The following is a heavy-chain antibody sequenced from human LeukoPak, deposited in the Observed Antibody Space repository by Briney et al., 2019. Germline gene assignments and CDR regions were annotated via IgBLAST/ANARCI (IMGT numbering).Heavy chain of an antibody. V-gene: IGHV3-23*01. J-gene: IGHJ5*02. Sequence: GGSLRLSCAASGFTFSNYAMSWVRQAPGKGLEWVSGISGRGGSTYYADSVKGRFTISRDNAKNSLYLQMNSLRAEDTAVYYYARDLVLDPWGQGTLVTVSS. CDR3: ARDLVLDP. CDR1: GFTFSNYA. D-gene: IGHD3-16*01. CDR2: ISGRGGST.